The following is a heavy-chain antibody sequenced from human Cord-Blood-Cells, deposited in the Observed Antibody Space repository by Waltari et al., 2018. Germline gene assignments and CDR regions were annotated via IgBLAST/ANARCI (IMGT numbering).Heavy chain of an antibody. D-gene: IGHD3-9*01. CDR2: INHSGST. CDR3: ARPSYYDILTGYYNYYFDY. CDR1: GGSFSGYY. V-gene: IGHV4-34*01. J-gene: IGHJ4*02. Sequence: QVQLQKWGAGLLKPSATLPLTCAVYGGSFSGYYWSWIGQPPRNGLEWIGEINHSGSTNYNPSLKSRVTISVDTSKNQFSLKLSSVTAADTAVYYCARPSYYDILTGYYNYYFDYWGQGTLVTVSS.